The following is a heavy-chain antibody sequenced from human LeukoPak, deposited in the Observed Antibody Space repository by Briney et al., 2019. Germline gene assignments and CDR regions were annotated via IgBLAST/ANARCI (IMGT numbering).Heavy chain of an antibody. D-gene: IGHD1-14*01. J-gene: IGHJ4*02. CDR2: IGPTGTDR. Sequence: PGGSLRLSCAASGFTFSSCGFNWVRQAPGKGLEWVSSIGPTGTDRYYAASVRGRFTISRDNAKNSMYLQMDSLRDEDTAVYYCATETIGRRYDYWGQGTLLTVSS. CDR1: GFTFSSCG. V-gene: IGHV3-21*01. CDR3: ATETIGRRYDY.